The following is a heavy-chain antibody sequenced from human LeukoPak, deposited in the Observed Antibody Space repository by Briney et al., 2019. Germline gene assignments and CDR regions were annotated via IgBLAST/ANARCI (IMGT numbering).Heavy chain of an antibody. V-gene: IGHV4-59*08. Sequence: SETLSLTCTVSRGSISSYYWSWIRQPPGKGLEWIGYIYYSGTTNYNPSLKSRVTISVDTSKNQFSLKLSSVTAADTAVYYCARRHDYGGIDYWGQGTLVTVSS. CDR2: IYYSGTT. CDR1: RGSISSYY. J-gene: IGHJ4*02. D-gene: IGHD4-23*01. CDR3: ARRHDYGGIDY.